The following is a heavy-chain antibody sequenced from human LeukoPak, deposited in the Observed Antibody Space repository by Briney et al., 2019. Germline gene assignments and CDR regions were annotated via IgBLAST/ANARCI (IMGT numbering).Heavy chain of an antibody. D-gene: IGHD3-22*01. V-gene: IGHV1-2*02. CDR2: INPNSSGT. Sequence: ASVKVSCKASGYTFTGYYMHWVRQAPGQGLEWMGWINPNSSGTNYAQKFQGRVTMTRDTSISTAYMELSRLRSDDTAVYYCARGWEWIQQGYYYDSSGYYFDYWGQGTLVTVSS. CDR3: ARGWEWIQQGYYYDSSGYYFDY. CDR1: GYTFTGYY. J-gene: IGHJ4*02.